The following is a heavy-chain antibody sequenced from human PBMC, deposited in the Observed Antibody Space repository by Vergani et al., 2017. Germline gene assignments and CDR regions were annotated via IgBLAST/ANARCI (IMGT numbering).Heavy chain of an antibody. V-gene: IGHV3-30*02. CDR2: IRIDGSEQ. CDR3: ARDRGDWRYSRYFYNYYMDV. Sequence: QVHLVESGGGVVQPGGSLRLSCAASGFTFSDYGVHWVRQAPGKGLEWVAFIRIDGSEQYYADSVKGRFTVSRDNSKYTLYLQIHSLRPEDTALYYCARDRGDWRYSRYFYNYYMDVWGKGTTVTVSS. CDR1: GFTFSDYG. D-gene: IGHD2-8*02. J-gene: IGHJ6*03.